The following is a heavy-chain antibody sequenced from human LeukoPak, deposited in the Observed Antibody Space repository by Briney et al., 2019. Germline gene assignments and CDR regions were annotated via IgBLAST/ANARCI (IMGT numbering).Heavy chain of an antibody. V-gene: IGHV3-30*04. J-gene: IGHJ4*02. CDR1: GFTFSSYA. CDR3: AKDRRKYCSSTSCPFDY. Sequence: GGSLRLSCAASGFTFSSYAMHCVRQAPGKGLEWVAVISYDGSNKYYADSVKGRFTISRDNSKNTLYLQMNSLRAEDTAVYYCAKDRRKYCSSTSCPFDYWGQGTLVTVSS. CDR2: ISYDGSNK. D-gene: IGHD2-2*01.